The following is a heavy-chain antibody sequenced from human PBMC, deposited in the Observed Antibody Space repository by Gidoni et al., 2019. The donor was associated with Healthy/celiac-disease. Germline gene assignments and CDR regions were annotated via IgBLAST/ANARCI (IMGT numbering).Heavy chain of an antibody. CDR1: GFSLSTSGVG. V-gene: IGHV2-5*02. Sequence: QITLKESGPTLVKPTQTLTPTCTFYGFSLSTSGVGVGWIRQPPGKALEWLALIYWDDDKRYSPSLKSRLTITKDTSKNQVVLTMTNMDPVDTATYYCAHSIMEWLRGPGFDYWGQGTLVTVSS. D-gene: IGHD5-12*01. CDR2: IYWDDDK. J-gene: IGHJ4*02. CDR3: AHSIMEWLRGPGFDY.